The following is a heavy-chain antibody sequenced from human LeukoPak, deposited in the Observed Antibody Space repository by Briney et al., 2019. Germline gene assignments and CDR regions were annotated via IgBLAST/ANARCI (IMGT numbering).Heavy chain of an antibody. D-gene: IGHD1-26*01. V-gene: IGHV4-59*01. J-gene: IGHJ4*02. Sequence: SETLSLTCSFSGDSISTYYWSWLRQSPEKGLECIGHIYSSGNTDYNSSLKSRDTISVDTSKSQFSLSLSSVTATDTAVYYCARLRWQLVGPYFDYWGQGILVAVSS. CDR3: ARLRWQLVGPYFDY. CDR1: GDSISTYY. CDR2: IYSSGNT.